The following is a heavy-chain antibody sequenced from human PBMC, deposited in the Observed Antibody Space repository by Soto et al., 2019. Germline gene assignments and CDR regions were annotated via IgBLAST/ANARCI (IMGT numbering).Heavy chain of an antibody. CDR2: IYYSGST. Sequence: SETLSLTCTISGGSISSGDYYWSWISQPPGKGLEWIRYIYYSGSTYYNPSLKSRVTISVDTSKNQFSLKLSSVTSADTAVYYCARVRYCSGGSCYSGDYYYGMDVWGQGTTVTVSS. J-gene: IGHJ6*02. CDR1: GGSISSGDYY. V-gene: IGHV4-30-4*01. CDR3: ARVRYCSGGSCYSGDYYYGMDV. D-gene: IGHD2-15*01.